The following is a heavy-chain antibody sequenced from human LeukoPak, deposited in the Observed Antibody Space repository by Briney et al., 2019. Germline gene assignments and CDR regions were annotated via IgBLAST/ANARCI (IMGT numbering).Heavy chain of an antibody. CDR1: GFTFSSYG. CDR3: AKDGETYYYGSGSYYGHFDY. V-gene: IGHV3-30*02. Sequence: GGSLRLSCAASGFTFSSYGMHWVRQAPGKGLEWVAFIRYDESYKNYADSVKGRFTISRDNSKNTLYLQMNSPRAEDTAVYYCAKDGETYYYGSGSYYGHFDYWGQGTLVTVSS. J-gene: IGHJ4*02. D-gene: IGHD3-10*01. CDR2: IRYDESYK.